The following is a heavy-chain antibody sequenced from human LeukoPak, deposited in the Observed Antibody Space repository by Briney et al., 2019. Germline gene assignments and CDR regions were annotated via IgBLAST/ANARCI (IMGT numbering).Heavy chain of an antibody. CDR2: VIQDGSEK. V-gene: IGHV3-7*03. J-gene: IGHJ4*02. CDR1: GFSFSTFS. CDR3: AKGFYGDYGSFDY. D-gene: IGHD4-17*01. Sequence: GGSLRLSCVASGFSFSTFSMSWVRQAPGKGLEWVANVIQDGSEKYYVDSVKGRFTISRDNSKNSLYLQMNSLRAEDTGLYYCAKGFYGDYGSFDYWGQGTLVTVSS.